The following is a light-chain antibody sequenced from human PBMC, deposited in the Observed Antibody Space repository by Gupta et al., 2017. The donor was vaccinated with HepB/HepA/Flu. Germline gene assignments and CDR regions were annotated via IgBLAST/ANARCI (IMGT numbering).Light chain of an antibody. CDR2: DAS. CDR3: QQYDNPL. CDR1: QGISNY. J-gene: IGKJ3*01. Sequence: DIQMTQSPSSLSASVGDRVTITCQASQGISNYLNWYQQKPGKAPKLLIYDASNLETGVPSRFSGSGSGTDVTFTISSLQPEDIATYYCQQYDNPLFGPGTKVDIK. V-gene: IGKV1-33*01.